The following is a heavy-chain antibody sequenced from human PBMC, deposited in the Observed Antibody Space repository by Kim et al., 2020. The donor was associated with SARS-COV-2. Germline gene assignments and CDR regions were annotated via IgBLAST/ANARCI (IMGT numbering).Heavy chain of an antibody. Sequence: SETLSLTCTVSGGSISSSSYYWGWIRQPPGKGLEWIGSIYYSGSTYYNPSLKSRVTISVDTSKNQFSLKLSSVTAADTAVYYCARQFWFGELFGDWFDPWGQGTLVTVSS. CDR2: IYYSGST. CDR1: GGSISSSSYY. D-gene: IGHD3-10*01. J-gene: IGHJ5*02. CDR3: ARQFWFGELFGDWFDP. V-gene: IGHV4-39*01.